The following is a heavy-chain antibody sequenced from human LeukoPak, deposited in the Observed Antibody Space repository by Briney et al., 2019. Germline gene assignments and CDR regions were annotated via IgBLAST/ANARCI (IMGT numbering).Heavy chain of an antibody. CDR1: GLTFSTYW. V-gene: IGHV3-74*01. CDR2: INGDGSTT. J-gene: IGHJ1*01. Sequence: GGSLRLSCAASGLTFSTYWMHWVRQAPGKGLEWVSRINGDGSTTNYADSVEGRFTISRDNTKNTLYLQMNSLRAEDTAVYYCAKDGAIAAAGEKYFQHWGQGTLVTVSS. D-gene: IGHD6-13*01. CDR3: AKDGAIAAAGEKYFQH.